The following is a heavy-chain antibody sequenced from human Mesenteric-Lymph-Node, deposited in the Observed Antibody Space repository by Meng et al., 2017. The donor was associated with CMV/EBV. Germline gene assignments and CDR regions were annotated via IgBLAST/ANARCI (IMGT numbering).Heavy chain of an antibody. CDR1: GFTFSAYT. Sequence: GGSLRLSCAASGFTFSAYTIHLVRQAPGKGLEWVSYISSSGSTIYYADSVKGRFTISRDNAKNSLYLQISSLRAEDTAVYYCARDSSTISKDYWGQGTLVTVSS. D-gene: IGHD5/OR15-5a*01. V-gene: IGHV3-48*03. J-gene: IGHJ4*02. CDR3: ARDSSTISKDY. CDR2: ISSSGSTI.